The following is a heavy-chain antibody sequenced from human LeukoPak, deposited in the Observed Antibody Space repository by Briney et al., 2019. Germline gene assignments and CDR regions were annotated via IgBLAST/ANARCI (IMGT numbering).Heavy chain of an antibody. CDR3: ARGYGSGSSHIDY. D-gene: IGHD3-10*01. CDR1: GFTFSGYW. J-gene: IGHJ4*02. V-gene: IGHV3-7*01. CDR2: IKRDESDK. Sequence: PGGSLRLSCEASGFTFSGYWMTWVRQAPGKGLEWVANIKRDESDKHYVDSVKGRFTISRDNSKNTVYLQMNSLRAEDTAVYYCARGYGSGSSHIDYWGQGTLVTVSS.